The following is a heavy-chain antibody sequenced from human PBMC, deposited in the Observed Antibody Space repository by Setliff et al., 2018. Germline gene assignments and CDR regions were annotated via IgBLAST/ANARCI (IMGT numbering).Heavy chain of an antibody. CDR3: ARRRGGTYGFDYFDS. CDR2: IFWDDDK. Sequence: GSGPTLVNPTQTLTLTCTLSGLSLNTRGVGVGWIRQPPGKALEWLALIFWDDDKRYSPYLKSRLTISKDSSKNQVVLTMTNMDPVDTATYYCARRRGGTYGFDYFDSWGQGTLVTVSS. V-gene: IGHV2-5*02. CDR1: GLSLNTRGVG. J-gene: IGHJ4*02. D-gene: IGHD1-26*01.